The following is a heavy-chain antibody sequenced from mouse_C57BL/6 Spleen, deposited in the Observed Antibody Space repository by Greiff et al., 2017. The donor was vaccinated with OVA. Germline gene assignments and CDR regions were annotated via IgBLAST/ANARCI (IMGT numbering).Heavy chain of an antibody. Sequence: QVQLQQSGAELVKPGASVKISCKASGYEFSSYWLNWVKQRPGKGLEWIGQIYPGDGDTNYNGKFKGKATLTADKSSSTAYMQLSSLTSEDSAVYFCARSRDSWYFDVWGTGTTVTVSS. CDR1: GYEFSSYW. CDR2: IYPGDGDT. D-gene: IGHD3-3*01. V-gene: IGHV1-80*01. J-gene: IGHJ1*03. CDR3: ARSRDSWYFDV.